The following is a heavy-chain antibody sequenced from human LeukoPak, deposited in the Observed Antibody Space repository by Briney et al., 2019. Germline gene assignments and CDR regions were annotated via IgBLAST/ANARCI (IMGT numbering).Heavy chain of an antibody. CDR3: ARWGSGYNLFDY. D-gene: IGHD3-3*01. CDR1: GFIFEDYG. J-gene: IGHJ4*02. CDR2: INRNGGST. Sequence: GGSLRLXCAPSGFIFEDYGMHWVRQAPGKGLEWVSGINRNGGSTGYADSVKGRFTISRDNAKNSLYLQMNSLRAEDTALYYCARWGSGYNLFDYWGQGILVTVSS. V-gene: IGHV3-20*04.